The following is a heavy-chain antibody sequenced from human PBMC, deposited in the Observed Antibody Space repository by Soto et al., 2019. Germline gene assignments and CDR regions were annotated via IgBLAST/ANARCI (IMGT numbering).Heavy chain of an antibody. J-gene: IGHJ6*02. Sequence: QVQLQESGPGVVKPSQTMSLTCTVSGDSITSGGYYWSWLRQQPGKGLEWIGYIYHSGGASYNPSRRCRAVISIDTSKNQFFLRMNAVTAADTATYYCERDYYGAGSQYYYYVMEVWGQGTTVTVSS. V-gene: IGHV4-31*03. CDR1: GDSITSGGYY. CDR3: ERDYYGAGSQYYYYVMEV. D-gene: IGHD3-10*01. CDR2: IYHSGGA.